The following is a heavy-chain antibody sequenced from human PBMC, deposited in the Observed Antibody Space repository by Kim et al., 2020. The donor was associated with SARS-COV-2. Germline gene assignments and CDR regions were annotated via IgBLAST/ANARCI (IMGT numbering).Heavy chain of an antibody. D-gene: IGHD5-12*01. CDR2: IWYDGSNK. CDR3: ARGRGRDGYNWAY. J-gene: IGHJ4*02. V-gene: IGHV3-33*01. CDR1: GFTFSSYG. Sequence: GGSLRLSCAASGFTFSSYGMHWVRQAPGKGLEWVAVIWYDGSNKYYADSVKGRFTISRDNSKNTLYLQMNSLRAEDTAVYYCARGRGRDGYNWAYWGQGTLVTVSS.